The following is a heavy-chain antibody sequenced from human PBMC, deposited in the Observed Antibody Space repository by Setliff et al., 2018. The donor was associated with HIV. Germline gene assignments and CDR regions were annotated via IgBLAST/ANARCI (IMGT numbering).Heavy chain of an antibody. Sequence: GGSLRLSCAASGFTFTSYWMIWVRQAPGKGLEWVANINQDGSEKNYVDSVKGRFTISRDNAKNSLYLQMDSLRVEDTTVYYCTRKLAPGHGMDVWGQGTTVTVS. CDR3: TRKLAPGHGMDV. CDR2: INQDGSEK. D-gene: IGHD3-3*02. CDR1: GFTFTSYW. V-gene: IGHV3-7*01. J-gene: IGHJ6*02.